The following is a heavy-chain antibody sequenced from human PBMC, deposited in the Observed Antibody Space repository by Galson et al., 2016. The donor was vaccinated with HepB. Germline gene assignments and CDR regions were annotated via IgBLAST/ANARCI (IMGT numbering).Heavy chain of an antibody. CDR1: GDSVSSDSAA. CDR2: TYCRSQRYN. V-gene: IGHV6-1*01. J-gene: IGHJ6*02. Sequence: CAISGDSVSSDSAAWNWIRQSPSRGLEWLGRTYCRSQRYNDYAVSVKGRLIINPDTSKNQFSLHLNSVTPEDTAVYYCARGGRRYDFWSGDYGLNGMDVWGQGTTVTVSS. CDR3: ARGGRRYDFWSGDYGLNGMDV. D-gene: IGHD3-3*01.